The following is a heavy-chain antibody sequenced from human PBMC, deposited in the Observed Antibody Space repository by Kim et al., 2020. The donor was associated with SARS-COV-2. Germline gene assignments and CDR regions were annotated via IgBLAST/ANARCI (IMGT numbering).Heavy chain of an antibody. CDR3: ARGGEITLYGMDV. Sequence: YADSVKGRFTISRDNAKNSLYLQMNSLRAEDTAVYDCARGGEITLYGMDVWGQGTTVTVSS. V-gene: IGHV3-11*05. J-gene: IGHJ6*02. D-gene: IGHD3-10*01.